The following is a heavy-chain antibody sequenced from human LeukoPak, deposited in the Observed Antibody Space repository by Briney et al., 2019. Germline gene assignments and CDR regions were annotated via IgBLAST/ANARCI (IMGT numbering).Heavy chain of an antibody. Sequence: SETLSLTCTVSGGSISSDGYYWSWIRQHPGKGLEWIGYIYYSGSTYYNPSLKSRVTISVDTSKNQFSLKLSSVTAADTAVYYCARDKNSYYMDVWGKGTTVTVSS. D-gene: IGHD1/OR15-1a*01. CDR3: ARDKNSYYMDV. V-gene: IGHV4-31*03. J-gene: IGHJ6*03. CDR1: GGSISSDGYY. CDR2: IYYSGST.